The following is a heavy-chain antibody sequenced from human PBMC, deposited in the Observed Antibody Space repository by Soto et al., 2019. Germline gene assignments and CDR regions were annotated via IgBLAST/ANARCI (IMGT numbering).Heavy chain of an antibody. CDR2: ISGSGDRT. J-gene: IGHJ4*02. CDR3: AKPWKKGTYYTAIFDF. D-gene: IGHD3-10*01. V-gene: IGHV3-23*01. Sequence: GSLRLSCAASEFIFGNYAMTWVRQAPGKGLEWVSVISGSGDRTDYADSLKGRFTISRDNSKNTLYLQMNSLRAEDTAVYYCAKPWKKGTYYTAIFDFWGKGSLVTVSS. CDR1: EFIFGNYA.